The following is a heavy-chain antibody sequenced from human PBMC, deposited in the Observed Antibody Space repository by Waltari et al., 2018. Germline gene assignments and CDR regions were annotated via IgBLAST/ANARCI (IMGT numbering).Heavy chain of an antibody. CDR3: AKGSGMDV. J-gene: IGHJ6*02. CDR2: ITGTGGGPLYANSP. CDR1: GFDFVNSA. Sequence: VQVLESGGDLVQPGGSLRLSCVASGFDFVNSAMSWVRPTPGKGPAWVSTITGTGGGPLYANSPYYADSVKGRFTISRDNSKNTIYLQMSSLSAEDTAVYYCAKGSGMDVWGHGTTVTVSS. V-gene: IGHV3-23*01.